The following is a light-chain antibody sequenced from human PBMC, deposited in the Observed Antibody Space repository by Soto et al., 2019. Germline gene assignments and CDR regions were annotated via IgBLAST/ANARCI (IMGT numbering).Light chain of an antibody. Sequence: QSALTQPASVSGSPGQSITISCTGTSSDVGGYNYVSWYQQHPGIAPKLLIYGVTNRPSGVSHPFSGSNAGNTASLTISGLRAEDEADYHCSSYTSASTLLYLFGTGTKLTVL. CDR1: SSDVGGYNY. J-gene: IGLJ1*01. V-gene: IGLV2-14*01. CDR2: GVT. CDR3: SSYTSASTLLYL.